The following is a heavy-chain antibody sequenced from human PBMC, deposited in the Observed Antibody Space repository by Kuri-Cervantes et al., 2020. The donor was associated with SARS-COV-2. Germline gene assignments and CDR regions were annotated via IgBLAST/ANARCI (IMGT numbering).Heavy chain of an antibody. V-gene: IGHV1-18*01. J-gene: IGHJ6*03. CDR1: GGTFSSYT. CDR2: ISAYNGNT. D-gene: IGHD2-2*01. Sequence: ASVKVSCKASGGTFSSYTISWVRQAPGQGLEWMGWISAYNGNTNYAQKLQGRVTMTTDTSTSTAYMELRSLRSDDTAVYYCAREDIVVVPAAIRYYYYYMDVWGKGTTVTVSS. CDR3: AREDIVVVPAAIRYYYYYMDV.